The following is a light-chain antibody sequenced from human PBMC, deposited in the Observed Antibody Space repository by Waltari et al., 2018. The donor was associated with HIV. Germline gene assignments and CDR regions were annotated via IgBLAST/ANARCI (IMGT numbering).Light chain of an antibody. Sequence: QSALTQPASVSGSPGPPITIPCSGTRSNHGRYNLVSWYLQHPGKAPKLMIYEGNKRPAGVSNRFSGSKSGNTASLTISGLQAEDEADYYCCSYSGSYTSYVFGAGTKVTVL. J-gene: IGLJ1*01. CDR2: EGN. CDR3: CSYSGSYTSYV. V-gene: IGLV2-23*01. CDR1: RSNHGRYNL.